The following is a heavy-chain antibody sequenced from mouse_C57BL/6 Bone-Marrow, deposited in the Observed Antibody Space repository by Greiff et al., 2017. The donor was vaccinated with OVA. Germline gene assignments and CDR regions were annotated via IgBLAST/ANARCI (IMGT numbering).Heavy chain of an antibody. J-gene: IGHJ3*01. Sequence: VQGVESGPGLVAPSQSLSITCTVSGFSLTSYGVHWVRQPPGKGLEWLVVIWSDGSTTYTSALKSRLSISKDNSKSQVFLKMNSLQTDDTAMYYCARHGWLLRAWFAYWGQGTLVTVSA. D-gene: IGHD2-3*01. CDR2: IWSDGST. V-gene: IGHV2-6-1*01. CDR3: ARHGWLLRAWFAY. CDR1: GFSLTSYG.